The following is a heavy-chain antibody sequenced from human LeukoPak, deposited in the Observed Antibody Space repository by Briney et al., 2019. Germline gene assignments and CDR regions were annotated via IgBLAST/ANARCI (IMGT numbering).Heavy chain of an antibody. CDR3: ARYKFHNYFDP. D-gene: IGHD5-24*01. Sequence: SETLSLTCSVSGDSVSSSPYYWGWIRQPPGKGLEWIGNTFSTSTLYNASLMSRVTILVDTSKNQFSLKLTSATAADTAIYYCARYKFHNYFDPWGQGTLVVVSS. CDR1: GDSVSSSPYY. V-gene: IGHV4-61*01. J-gene: IGHJ5*02. CDR2: TFSTST.